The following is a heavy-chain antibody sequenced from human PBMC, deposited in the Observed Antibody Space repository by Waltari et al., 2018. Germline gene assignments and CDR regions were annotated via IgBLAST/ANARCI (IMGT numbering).Heavy chain of an antibody. V-gene: IGHV4-38-2*01. CDR1: GHSISSTYY. J-gene: IGHJ4*02. CDR2: IYQSGGT. Sequence: QVQLQESGPGLVKPSETLSLTCAVSGHSISSTYYWGWIRQSPGKGLEWIANIYQSGGTYYNPSLKSRVTISLDTSKNRFSLNLRSVTAADTAVYYCAAYLPDWGRGRDYWGQGTLVTVSS. D-gene: IGHD7-27*01. CDR3: AAYLPDWGRGRDY.